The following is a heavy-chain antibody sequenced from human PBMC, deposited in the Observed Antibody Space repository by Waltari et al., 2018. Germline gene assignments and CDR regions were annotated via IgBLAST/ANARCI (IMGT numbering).Heavy chain of an antibody. J-gene: IGHJ4*02. CDR3: ARQGFGELYSLDY. Sequence: EVQLVQSGTEVKKPGESLKISCEASGFSFSSYWIAWVRQTPGKGLEWMGIINPGESHIRYSPSFQGQVPISADDSKTTAYLHWTSLKASDSGIYYCARQGFGELYSLDYWGQGTLVTVSS. CDR1: GFSFSSYW. D-gene: IGHD3-10*01. V-gene: IGHV5-51*01. CDR2: INPGESHI.